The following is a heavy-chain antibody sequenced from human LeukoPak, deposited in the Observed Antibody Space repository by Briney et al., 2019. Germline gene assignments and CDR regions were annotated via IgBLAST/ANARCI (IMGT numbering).Heavy chain of an antibody. Sequence: SETLSLTCTVSGGSISSYYWSWIRQPPGKGLEWIGYIYYSGSTNYNPSLKSRVTISVDTSKNQFSLDLSSVTAADTAVYYCARQKCTSASCLTKNAFDIWGQGTMVTVSS. CDR3: ARQKCTSASCLTKNAFDI. CDR2: IYYSGST. J-gene: IGHJ3*02. D-gene: IGHD2-2*01. CDR1: GGSISSYY. V-gene: IGHV4-59*08.